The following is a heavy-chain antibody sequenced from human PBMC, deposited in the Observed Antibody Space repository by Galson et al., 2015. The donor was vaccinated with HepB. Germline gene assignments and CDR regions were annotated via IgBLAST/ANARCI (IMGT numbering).Heavy chain of an antibody. CDR1: GYSISSGYY. Sequence: ETLSLTCTVSGYSISSGYYWGWIRQPPGKGLEWIGSIYHSGSTYYNPSLKSRVTISVDTSKNQFSLKLSSVTAADTAVYYCARVDSSGWYPFDYWGQGTLVTVSS. CDR2: IYHSGST. D-gene: IGHD6-19*01. J-gene: IGHJ4*02. CDR3: ARVDSSGWYPFDY. V-gene: IGHV4-38-2*02.